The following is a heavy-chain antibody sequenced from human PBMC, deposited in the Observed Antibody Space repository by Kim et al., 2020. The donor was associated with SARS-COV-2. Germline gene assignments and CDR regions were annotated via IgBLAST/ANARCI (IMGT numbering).Heavy chain of an antibody. CDR3: AISRSGNWFDP. CDR2: T. J-gene: IGHJ5*02. D-gene: IGHD3-10*01. Sequence: TNSNTSLKSRVTISVDKSKNQFSLNLSSVTAADTAVYYCAISRSGNWFDPWGQGTLVTVSS. V-gene: IGHV4-4*02.